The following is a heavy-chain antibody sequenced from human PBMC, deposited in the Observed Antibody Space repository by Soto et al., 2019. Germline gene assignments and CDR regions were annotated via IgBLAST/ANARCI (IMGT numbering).Heavy chain of an antibody. CDR2: ISSSSSTI. Sequence: SGGSLRLSCAASGVTFSSYSMNWVRQAPGKGLEWVSYISSSSSTIYYADSVKGRFTISRDNAKNSLYLQMNSLRAEDTAVYYCARDLAVDIVVVPAAIALTSWGQGTLVTVSS. D-gene: IGHD2-2*01. CDR1: GVTFSSYS. J-gene: IGHJ5*02. V-gene: IGHV3-48*01. CDR3: ARDLAVDIVVVPAAIALTS.